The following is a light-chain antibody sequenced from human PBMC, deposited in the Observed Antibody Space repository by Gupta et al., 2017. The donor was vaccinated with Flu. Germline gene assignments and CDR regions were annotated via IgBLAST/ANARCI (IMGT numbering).Light chain of an antibody. Sequence: PSALSASVGDRVTITCRASQDISNYLNWYQQKPGKAPKVLIYDATNLEGGVPSRFRGSGSGTDFTFTISSLQPEDFATYYCQQDHSHPLTFGHGTKVDFK. CDR3: QQDHSHPLT. V-gene: IGKV1-33*01. CDR1: QDISNY. CDR2: DAT. J-gene: IGKJ3*01.